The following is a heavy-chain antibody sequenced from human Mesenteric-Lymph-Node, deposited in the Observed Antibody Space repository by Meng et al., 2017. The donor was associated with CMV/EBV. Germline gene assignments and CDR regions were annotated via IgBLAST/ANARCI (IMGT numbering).Heavy chain of an antibody. V-gene: IGHV3-53*01. CDR1: GFTVSSNY. Sequence: GESLKISCAASGFTVSSNYMSWVRQAPGKGLEWVSFIYSGGNTCYADSVKGRFTISRDNSKNTLYLQMNSLRAEDTAVYYCARGRPNWYFDLWGRGTLVTVSS. J-gene: IGHJ2*01. CDR2: IYSGGNT. CDR3: ARGRPNWYFDL.